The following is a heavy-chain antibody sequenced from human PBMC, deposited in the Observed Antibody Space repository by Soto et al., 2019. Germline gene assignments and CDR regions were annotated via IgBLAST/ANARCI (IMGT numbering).Heavy chain of an antibody. D-gene: IGHD2-15*01. CDR2: IIPIFGTA. Sequence: QVQLVQSGAEGKKPGSSVKVSCKASGGTFSSYAISWVRQAPGQGLEWMGGIIPIFGTANYAQKFQGRVTITAHESTRTAYIALSCQRSDVIAVYYFAGASVVVVAATCCVSDYYYYGMDVWGQGPTVSVSS. V-gene: IGHV1-69*01. CDR3: AGASVVVVAATCCVSDYYYYGMDV. J-gene: IGHJ6*02. CDR1: GGTFSSYA.